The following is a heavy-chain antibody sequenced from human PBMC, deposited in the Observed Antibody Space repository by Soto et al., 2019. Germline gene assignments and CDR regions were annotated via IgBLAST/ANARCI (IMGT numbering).Heavy chain of an antibody. CDR1: GFTLSRYS. Sequence: GGSLRLSCVASGFTLSRYSMNWVRQAPGKGLEWVSYISRSSSTIYYVDSVKGRFTISRDNAKNSLYLQMNSLRAEDTAVYYCARSIAARLNWFDPWGQGTLVTVSS. J-gene: IGHJ5*02. CDR2: ISRSSSTI. V-gene: IGHV3-48*04. CDR3: ARSIAARLNWFDP. D-gene: IGHD6-6*01.